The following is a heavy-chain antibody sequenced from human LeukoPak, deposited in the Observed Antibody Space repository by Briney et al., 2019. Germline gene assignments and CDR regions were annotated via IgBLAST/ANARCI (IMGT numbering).Heavy chain of an antibody. J-gene: IGHJ4*02. CDR1: GYSISSGYY. D-gene: IGHD5-24*01. V-gene: IGHV4-38-2*01. CDR2: IYYSGST. Sequence: SETLSLTCAVSGYSISSGYYWGWIRQPPGKGVEWIGRIYYSGSTYYNPSLKSRVTISVHTSKNQFSLKLSSVTAADTAVYYCARSPERWLQLLIDYWGQGTLVTVS. CDR3: ARSPERWLQLLIDY.